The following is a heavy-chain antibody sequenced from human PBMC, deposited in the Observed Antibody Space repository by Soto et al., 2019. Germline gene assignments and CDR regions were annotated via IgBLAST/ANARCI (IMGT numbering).Heavy chain of an antibody. CDR3: ARHAAAVRTYYYYMDV. D-gene: IGHD1-7*01. V-gene: IGHV4-39*01. Sequence: SETLSLTCTVSGGSISSSSYYWGWIRQPPGKGLEWIGNIYYSGSTYYNPPLKSRVTISVDTSKNQFSLKLSSVTAADTAVYYCARHAAAVRTYYYYMDVWGKGTTVTVSS. CDR1: GGSISSSSYY. J-gene: IGHJ6*03. CDR2: IYYSGST.